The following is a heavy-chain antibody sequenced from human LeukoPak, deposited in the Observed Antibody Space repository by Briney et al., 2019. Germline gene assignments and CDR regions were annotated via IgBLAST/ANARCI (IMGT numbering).Heavy chain of an antibody. J-gene: IGHJ5*02. CDR1: GFSLSSFGVG. CDR2: IYWDDDK. V-gene: IGHV2-5*02. Sequence: SGPTLVNPTQTLTLTCTVSGFSLSSFGVGVGWIRQPPARALEWLALIYWDDDKRYRPSLKSRLTITQDTSENQVVLTMTNMAPVDTATYFCAHRRHDGVLEHWGQGTLVTVSS. CDR3: AHRRHDGVLEH. D-gene: IGHD6-6*01.